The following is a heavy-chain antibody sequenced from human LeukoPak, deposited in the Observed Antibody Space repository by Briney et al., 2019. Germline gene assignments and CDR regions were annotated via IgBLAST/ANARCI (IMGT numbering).Heavy chain of an antibody. V-gene: IGHV1-46*01. CDR1: GYTFTSYY. CDR3: ARDNDFNY. D-gene: IGHD2-8*01. Sequence: ASVKVSCKTSGYTFTSYYIHWVRQAPGQGLEWMGIIYPGGGSTSYAQKFQGRLTMTRDMSTSTVYMELSSLRSEDTAFYYCARDNDFNYWGQGTLVTVSS. CDR2: IYPGGGST. J-gene: IGHJ4*02.